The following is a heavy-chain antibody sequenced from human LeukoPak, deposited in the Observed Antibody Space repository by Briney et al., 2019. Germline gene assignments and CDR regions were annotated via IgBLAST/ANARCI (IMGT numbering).Heavy chain of an antibody. D-gene: IGHD6-13*01. CDR2: IYYSGST. J-gene: IGHJ4*02. Sequence: SETLSLTCSVSGGSISTYYWSWIRQPPGKGLEWIGYIYYSGSTSYNPSLKSRVTISVDTSKNQCSLDLSSVTAADTAVYYCARHGIVDSSRKYYFDYWGQGTLVTVSS. CDR3: ARHGIVDSSRKYYFDY. CDR1: GGSISTYY. V-gene: IGHV4-59*08.